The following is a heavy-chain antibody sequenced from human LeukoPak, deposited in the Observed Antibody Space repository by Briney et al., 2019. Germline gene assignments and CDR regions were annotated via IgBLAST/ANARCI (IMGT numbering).Heavy chain of an antibody. CDR3: TRSSRGGTSDY. D-gene: IGHD1-1*01. J-gene: IGHJ4*02. CDR2: IRSKAYGGTT. V-gene: IGHV3-49*04. Sequence: GGSLRLSCTASGFTFGDYAMSWVRQAPGKGLEWVGFIRSKAYGGTTEYAASVKGRFTISRDDSKSIAYLQMNSLKTEDTAVYYCTRSSRGGTSDYWGQGTLVTVSS. CDR1: GFTFGDYA.